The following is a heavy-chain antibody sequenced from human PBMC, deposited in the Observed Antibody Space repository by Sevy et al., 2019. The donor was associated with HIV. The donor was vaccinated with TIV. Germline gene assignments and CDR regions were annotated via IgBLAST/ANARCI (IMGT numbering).Heavy chain of an antibody. J-gene: IGHJ3*01. V-gene: IGHV3-23*01. CDR3: AKALNPALESMIEVILRTLKGFDV. CDR1: GFTFNTHA. CDR2: ISGPGLST. D-gene: IGHD3-22*01. Sequence: GGSLKLSCTASGFTFNTHAMTWVRQAPGKGLEWVSVISGPGLSTYYADSVKGRFTISRDNSKNTLYLQMNSLRVDDTATYYGAKALNPALESMIEVILRTLKGFDVWGQGTMVTVSS.